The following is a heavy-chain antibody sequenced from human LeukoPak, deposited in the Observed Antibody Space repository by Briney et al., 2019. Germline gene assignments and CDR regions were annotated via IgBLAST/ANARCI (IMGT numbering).Heavy chain of an antibody. D-gene: IGHD6-13*01. CDR2: IYYDGNNK. Sequence: GGSLRLSCEASGFTFSDHGIHWVRHTPGKGLEWLAIIYYDGNNKYYADSAKGRFTISRDNPKNTAYLQMNSLRVDDTAVYYCSRGGWPTAGTPRLDVWSQGTTVVVSS. CDR1: GFTFSDHG. V-gene: IGHV3-33*01. CDR3: SRGGWPTAGTPRLDV. J-gene: IGHJ6*02.